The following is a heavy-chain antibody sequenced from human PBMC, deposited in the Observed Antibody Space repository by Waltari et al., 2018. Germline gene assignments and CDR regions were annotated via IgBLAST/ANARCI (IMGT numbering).Heavy chain of an antibody. J-gene: IGHJ4*02. CDR2: IYRDGVT. Sequence: QVQLQESGPGLVKPSETLSLTCAVSGYSISSVYYWGWIRQPPGKGLEWVGSIYRDGVTYYNPSLKSRVTISLDTSKNQFSLKLSSGTAADTAVDDGARGPVGATVYWGQGTLVTVSS. D-gene: IGHD1-26*01. CDR1: GYSISSVYY. CDR3: ARGPVGATVY. V-gene: IGHV4-38-2*01.